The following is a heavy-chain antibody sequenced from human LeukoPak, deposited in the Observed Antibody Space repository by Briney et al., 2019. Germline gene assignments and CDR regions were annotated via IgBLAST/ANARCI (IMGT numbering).Heavy chain of an antibody. CDR3: AKDLTQYYYGSIYYYYGMDV. CDR1: GFTFSSYA. V-gene: IGHV3-23*01. D-gene: IGHD3-10*01. CDR2: LSGSGGST. Sequence: GGSLRLSCAASGFTFSSYAMTWVRQAPGKGLEWVSALSGSGGSTYYADSVKGRFTISRDNSKNTLYLQMNSLRAEDTAVYYCAKDLTQYYYGSIYYYYGMDVWGQGTTVTVSS. J-gene: IGHJ6*02.